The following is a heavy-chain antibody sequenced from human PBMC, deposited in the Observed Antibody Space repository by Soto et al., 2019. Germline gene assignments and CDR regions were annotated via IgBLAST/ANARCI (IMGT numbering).Heavy chain of an antibody. CDR3: ATANYCGGSCYWFDP. D-gene: IGHD2-15*01. J-gene: IGHJ5*02. CDR2: FDPEDGET. CDR1: GYTLTELS. Sequence: AASVKVSCKVSGYTLTELSMHWVRQAPGKGLEWMGGFDPEDGETIYAQKFQGRVTMTEDTSTDTAYMELSSLRSEDTAVYYCATANYCGGSCYWFDPWGQGTLVTVSS. V-gene: IGHV1-24*01.